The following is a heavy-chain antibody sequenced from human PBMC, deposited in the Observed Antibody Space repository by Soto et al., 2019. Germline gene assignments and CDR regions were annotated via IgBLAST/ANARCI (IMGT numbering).Heavy chain of an antibody. Sequence: QVQLVQSGAEVKKPGASVKVSCKASGYTFTSYGISWVRQAPGQGLEWMGWISAYNGNTNYAQKLQGRVTMTTDTSTSTAYMERRSIRSDDTAVYYCARDWGKGSPGYQLPNNFDYWGQGTLVTVSS. V-gene: IGHV1-18*01. CDR2: ISAYNGNT. CDR1: GYTFTSYG. CDR3: ARDWGKGSPGYQLPNNFDY. D-gene: IGHD2-2*01. J-gene: IGHJ4*02.